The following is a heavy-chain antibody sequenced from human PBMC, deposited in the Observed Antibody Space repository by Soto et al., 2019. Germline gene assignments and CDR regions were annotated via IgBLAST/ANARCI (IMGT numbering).Heavy chain of an antibody. CDR1: GFTFSGYA. J-gene: IGHJ6*02. CDR2: VSYTGNNK. D-gene: IGHD6-6*01. V-gene: IGHV3-30*04. Sequence: QEHLVECGGGVIQPGRSLRLSCTASGFTFSGYAMYWVRQAPGKGLEWVAFVSYTGNNKYYADSVKGRFSISKDNSKNTLFLEVASLRTEDTAVYYCSRDRGGRSSLFAMDVWGQGTTVTVSS. CDR3: SRDRGGRSSLFAMDV.